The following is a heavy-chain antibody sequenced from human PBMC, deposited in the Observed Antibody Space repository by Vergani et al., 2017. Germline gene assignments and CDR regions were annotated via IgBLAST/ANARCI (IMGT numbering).Heavy chain of an antibody. D-gene: IGHD6-19*01. CDR3: AREVPGIAVAGINYFDY. J-gene: IGHJ4*02. Sequence: QVQLVQSGAEVKKPGASVKVSCKASGYTFTGYYMHWVRQAPGQGLEWMGWINPNSGGTNYAQKFQGRVTMTRDTSISTAYMELSRLRCDDTAVYYCAREVPGIAVAGINYFDYWGQGTLVTVSS. V-gene: IGHV1-2*02. CDR1: GYTFTGYY. CDR2: INPNSGGT.